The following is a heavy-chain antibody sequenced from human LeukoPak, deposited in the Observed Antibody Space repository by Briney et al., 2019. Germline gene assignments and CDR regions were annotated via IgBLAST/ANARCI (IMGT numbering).Heavy chain of an antibody. J-gene: IGHJ5*02. CDR3: ARQGGYCTSNTCYGNWFDP. Sequence: ASVKVSCKASGYTFTSYGISWVRQAPGQGLEWMGWIGPYNGNTHYEQRLQGRVTLTTDTSTNTAYMELRSLRSDDTAVYFCARQGGYCTSNTCYGNWFDPWGQGTLVTVSS. CDR1: GYTFTSYG. CDR2: IGPYNGNT. D-gene: IGHD2-2*01. V-gene: IGHV1-18*01.